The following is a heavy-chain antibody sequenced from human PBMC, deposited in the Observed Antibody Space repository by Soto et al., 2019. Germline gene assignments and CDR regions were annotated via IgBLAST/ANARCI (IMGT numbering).Heavy chain of an antibody. CDR2: ISGSGGST. V-gene: IGHV3-23*01. CDR1: GFTFSSYS. CDR3: ARRSSGWYFDY. Sequence: PGGSLRLSCAASGFTFSSYSMNWVRQAPGKGLGWVSVISGSGGSTYYADSVKGRFTISRDNSKNTLYLQMNSLRAEDTAVYYCARRSSGWYFDYWGQGTLVTVSS. D-gene: IGHD6-19*01. J-gene: IGHJ4*02.